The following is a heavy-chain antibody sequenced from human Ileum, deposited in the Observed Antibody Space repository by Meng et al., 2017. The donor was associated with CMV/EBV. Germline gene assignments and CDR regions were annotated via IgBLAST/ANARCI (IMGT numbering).Heavy chain of an antibody. CDR1: GFTVTNNY. J-gene: IGHJ4*02. V-gene: IGHV3-53*01. Sequence: VSVGKWSQPGGSLGLSCDASGFTVTNNYMGYVRQAPGKGLEWVSVISLVGTTYDAASVKGRFTLSRDNSKNTLFLQMDSLRVEDTAVYYCARQGQSYISPIDYWGQGTLVTVSS. CDR3: ARQGQSYISPIDY. CDR2: ISLVGTT. D-gene: IGHD3-10*01.